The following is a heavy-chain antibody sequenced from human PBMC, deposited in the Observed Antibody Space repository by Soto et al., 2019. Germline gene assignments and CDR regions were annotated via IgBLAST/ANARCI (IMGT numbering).Heavy chain of an antibody. V-gene: IGHV3-23*01. D-gene: IGHD1-26*01. J-gene: IGHJ5*02. CDR3: AKNQGVELVPLATVDWFDP. Sequence: GGSLRLSCAASGFIFENFGMSWVRQAPGKGLEWISSISGSGFKKYYADSVKGRFTISRDNSKSTVYLELNNLSAEDTVVYHCAKNQGVELVPLATVDWFDPWGQGSVVTVSS. CDR2: ISGSGFKK. CDR1: GFIFENFG.